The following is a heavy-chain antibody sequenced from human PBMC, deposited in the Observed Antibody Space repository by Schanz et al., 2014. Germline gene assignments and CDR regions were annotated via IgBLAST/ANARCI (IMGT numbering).Heavy chain of an antibody. CDR1: GFTFNNFG. J-gene: IGHJ6*02. V-gene: IGHV3-21*01. D-gene: IGHD3-10*01. Sequence: EVQLVESGGGLVKPGGSLRLSCAASGFTFNNFGMNWVHQAPGKGLEWVSCITGGSTTYTYYADSVRGRFTISRDNAKSSVYLQMNSLRAEDTAVYYCARSGVDVWGQGTTVTVSS. CDR2: ITGGSTTYT. CDR3: ARSGVDV.